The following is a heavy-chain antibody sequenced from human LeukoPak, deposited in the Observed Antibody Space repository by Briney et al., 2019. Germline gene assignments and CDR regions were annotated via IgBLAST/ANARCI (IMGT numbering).Heavy chain of an antibody. Sequence: AGGSLRLSCAASGFTFSNFGIHWVRQAPGKGLEWVAIKWYDGSHKFYADSVKGRFTISRDNSKNTLYLEMNSLRAEDTAVYYCARGNYHGSGSGDFWGQGTLVTVSS. CDR3: ARGNYHGSGSGDF. CDR2: KWYDGSHK. J-gene: IGHJ4*02. V-gene: IGHV3-33*01. CDR1: GFTFSNFG. D-gene: IGHD3-10*01.